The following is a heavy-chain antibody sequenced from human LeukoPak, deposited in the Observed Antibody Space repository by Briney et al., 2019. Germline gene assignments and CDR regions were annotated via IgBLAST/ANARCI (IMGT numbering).Heavy chain of an antibody. D-gene: IGHD1-26*01. Sequence: GSGPTLVRPTQTLTLTCTFSGFSLSTNQVGVGWIRQPPGKALEWLALIYWNDDKLYNPSLKNRLTIAKDNFKNQVVLKMTNMDPVDTATYFCAHRDWEEFDPWGQGTLVTVSS. V-gene: IGHV2-5*01. CDR1: GFSLSTNQVG. CDR3: AHRDWEEFDP. CDR2: IYWNDDK. J-gene: IGHJ5*02.